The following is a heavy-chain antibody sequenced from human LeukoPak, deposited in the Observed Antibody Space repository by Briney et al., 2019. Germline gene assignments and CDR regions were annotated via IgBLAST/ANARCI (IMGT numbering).Heavy chain of an antibody. CDR2: IYHSGST. D-gene: IGHD6-13*01. Sequence: PSETLSLTCAVSGGSISSSNWWSWVRQPPGKGLEWIGEIYHSGSTNYNPSLKSRVTISVDKSKNQFSLKLSSVTAADTAVYYCASLIGYSSSSDLNYYYGMDVWGQGTTVTVSS. CDR3: ASLIGYSSSSDLNYYYGMDV. J-gene: IGHJ6*02. V-gene: IGHV4-4*02. CDR1: GGSISSSNW.